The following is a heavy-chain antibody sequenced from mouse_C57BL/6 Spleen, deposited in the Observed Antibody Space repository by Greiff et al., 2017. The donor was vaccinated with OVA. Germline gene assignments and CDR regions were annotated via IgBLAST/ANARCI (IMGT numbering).Heavy chain of an antibody. J-gene: IGHJ4*01. V-gene: IGHV5-6*01. CDR2: ISSGGGYT. CDR1: GFTFSSYG. CDR3: ARHSTTIVAPTIMDY. Sequence: EVQLVESGGDLVKPGGSLTLSCAASGFTFSSYGMSWVRQTPDKRLEWVATISSGGGYTYYPHSVKGRFTIYRDNAKKTLYLQMSGLKSDDTAMYYCARHSTTIVAPTIMDYWGQGTSVTVSS. D-gene: IGHD2-5*01.